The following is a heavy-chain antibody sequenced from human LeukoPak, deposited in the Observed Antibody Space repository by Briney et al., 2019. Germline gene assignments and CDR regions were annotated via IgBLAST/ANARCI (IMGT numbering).Heavy chain of an antibody. CDR2: ISPTSNTI. CDR3: ARVRGSHVSGGYCDY. D-gene: IGHD3-10*01. J-gene: IGHJ4*02. V-gene: IGHV3-48*02. CDR1: GFTFSTYS. Sequence: PGGSLRLSCATSGFTFSTYSMNWVRQAPGKGLEWVSFISPTSNTIYYADSVKGRFTISRDTAKNSLYLQMNSLRDEDTAVYYCARVRGSHVSGGYCDYWGQGTLVTVPS.